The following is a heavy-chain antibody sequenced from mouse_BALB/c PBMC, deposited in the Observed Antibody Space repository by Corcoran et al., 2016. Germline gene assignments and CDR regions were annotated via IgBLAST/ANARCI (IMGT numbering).Heavy chain of an antibody. V-gene: IGHV1S136*01. CDR2: INPYNDGT. CDR3: AREPLSTVVAKALDY. Sequence: EVQLQQSGPELVKPGASVKMSCKASGYTFTSYVMHWVKQKPGQGLEWIGYINPYNDGTKYNEKFKGKATLTSDKSSSTAYMELSSLTSEDSAGYYCAREPLSTVVAKALDYWGQGTTLTVSS. D-gene: IGHD1-1*01. CDR1: GYTFTSYV. J-gene: IGHJ2*01.